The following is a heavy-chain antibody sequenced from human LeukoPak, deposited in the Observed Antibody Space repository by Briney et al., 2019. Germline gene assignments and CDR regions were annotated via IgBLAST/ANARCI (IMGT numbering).Heavy chain of an antibody. CDR2: IYTSGST. Sequence: PSQTLSLTCTVSGGSISIYYWSWIRHPAGKGLEWIGRIYTSGSTNYNPSLKSRVTMSVDTSKNQFSLKLSSVTAADTAVYYCASGTTVSRALDYWGQGTLVTVSS. J-gene: IGHJ4*02. CDR1: GGSISIYY. D-gene: IGHD4-17*01. V-gene: IGHV4-4*07. CDR3: ASGTTVSRALDY.